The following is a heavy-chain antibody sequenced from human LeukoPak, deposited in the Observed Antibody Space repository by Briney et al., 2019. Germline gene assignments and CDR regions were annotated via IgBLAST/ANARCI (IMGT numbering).Heavy chain of an antibody. CDR1: GGSISSSASY. J-gene: IGHJ6*02. V-gene: IGHV4-39*07. D-gene: IGHD5-12*01. Sequence: SETPSLTCSVSGGSISSSASYWSWIRQPPGKGLEWIGEINHSGSTNYNPSLKSRVTISVDTSKNQFSLKLSSVTAADTAVYYCARGLLRFPLYYYGMDVWGQGTTVTVSS. CDR2: INHSGST. CDR3: ARGLLRFPLYYYGMDV.